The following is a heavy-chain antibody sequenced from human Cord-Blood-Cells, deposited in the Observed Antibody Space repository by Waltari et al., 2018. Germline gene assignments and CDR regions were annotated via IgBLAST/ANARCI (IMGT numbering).Heavy chain of an antibody. V-gene: IGHV3-53*02. CDR1: GSTVSSNY. J-gene: IGHJ3*02. Sequence: EVQLVETGGGLIQPGGSLRLSCAASGSTVSSNYMSWVRPAPGKGLEWVSVIYSGGSTYYADSVKGRFTISRDNSKNTLYLQMNSLRAEDTAVYYCARKGRSAGDNWNYAFDIWGQGTMVTVSS. D-gene: IGHD1-7*01. CDR2: IYSGGST. CDR3: ARKGRSAGDNWNYAFDI.